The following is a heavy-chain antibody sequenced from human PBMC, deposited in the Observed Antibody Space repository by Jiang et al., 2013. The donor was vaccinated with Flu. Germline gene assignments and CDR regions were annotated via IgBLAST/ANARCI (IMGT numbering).Heavy chain of an antibody. D-gene: IGHD3-9*01. V-gene: IGHV6-1*01. J-gene: IGHJ6*02. CDR2: TYYRSKWYN. CDR1: GDSVSSNRAA. CDR3: ARDLFPAIDILTGVSYYYGMDV. Sequence: SQTLSLTCAISGDSVSSNRAAWNWIRQSPSRGLEWLGRTYYRSKWYNDYAVSVKSRITINPDTSKNQFSLQLNSVTPEDTAVYYCARDLFPAIDILTGVSYYYGMDVWGQGTTVTVSS.